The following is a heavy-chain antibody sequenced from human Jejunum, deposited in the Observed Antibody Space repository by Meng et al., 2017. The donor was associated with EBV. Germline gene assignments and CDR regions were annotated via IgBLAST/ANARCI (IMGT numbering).Heavy chain of an antibody. Sequence: LLESGGGLVLPGGSLSLSCAASGFTLSAHWIHWVRQAPGEGLMWVSRINPDGRTINYGDSVKGRFTISRDNAKNTVYLQMNSLRAEDTAVYYCTRAGYYRFDYWGQGALVTVFS. D-gene: IGHD1-26*01. CDR2: INPDGRTI. J-gene: IGHJ4*02. CDR3: TRAGYYRFDY. V-gene: IGHV3-74*01. CDR1: GFTLSAHW.